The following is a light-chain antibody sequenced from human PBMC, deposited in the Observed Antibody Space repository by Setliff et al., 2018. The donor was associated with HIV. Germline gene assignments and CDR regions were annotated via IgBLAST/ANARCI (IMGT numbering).Light chain of an antibody. CDR1: RNDVGRYNF. CDR2: EVN. V-gene: IGLV2-8*01. CDR3: SSYGGSDNLAI. J-gene: IGLJ2*01. Sequence: QSVLTQPPSASGCLGQSVTISCTGTRNDVGRYNFVSWYRQYPGKAPKLLIYEVNKRPSGVPDRFSGSKSGNTASLTVSGLQVEDEADYYCSSYGGSDNLAIFGGGTQLTVL.